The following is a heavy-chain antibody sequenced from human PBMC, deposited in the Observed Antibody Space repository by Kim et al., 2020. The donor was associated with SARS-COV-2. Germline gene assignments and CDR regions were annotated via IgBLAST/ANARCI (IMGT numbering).Heavy chain of an antibody. D-gene: IGHD5-12*01. CDR3: ARDNTRGYGGNSFDY. J-gene: IGHJ4*02. V-gene: IGHV3-21*01. CDR1: GFTFSSYS. CDR2: ISSSSSYI. Sequence: GGSLRLSCAASGFTFSSYSMNWVRQAPGKGLEWVSSISSSSSYIYYADSVKGRFTISRDNAKNSLYLQMNSLRAEDTAVYYCARDNTRGYGGNSFDYWGQGTLVTVSS.